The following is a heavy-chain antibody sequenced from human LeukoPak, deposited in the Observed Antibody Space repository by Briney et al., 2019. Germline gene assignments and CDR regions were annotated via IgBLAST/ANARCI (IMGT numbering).Heavy chain of an antibody. Sequence: GASVKVSCKASVGTFSSYAVSWVRHAPGQGLEWMGGIIPIFGTPKYTQKFHGRITITPDESTSTAYMELSSVRSEDTVVYYCARDNKWEIFAFDYWGQGTLVTVSS. J-gene: IGHJ4*02. D-gene: IGHD1-26*01. CDR2: IIPIFGTP. V-gene: IGHV1-69*13. CDR1: VGTFSSYA. CDR3: ARDNKWEIFAFDY.